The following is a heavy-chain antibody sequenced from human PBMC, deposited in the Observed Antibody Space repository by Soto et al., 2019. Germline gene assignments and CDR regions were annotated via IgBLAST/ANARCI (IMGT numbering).Heavy chain of an antibody. CDR1: GGSISSYD. CDR3: ARDGSDSYGLDV. Sequence: KPSETLSLTCTVSGGSISSYDCSWIRQSAWKGLEWIGRIYNGGNTQYNPSLKSRVTMSADTSKNQFSLRVNSVTAEDTAVYYCARDGSDSYGLDVWGQGTTLTVSS. V-gene: IGHV4-4*07. J-gene: IGHJ6*02. CDR2: IYNGGNT. D-gene: IGHD3-10*01.